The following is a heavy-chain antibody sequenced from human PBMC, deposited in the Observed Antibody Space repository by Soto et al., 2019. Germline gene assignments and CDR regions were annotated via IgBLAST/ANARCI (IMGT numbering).Heavy chain of an antibody. Sequence: PWWSLRLSCLVSVSNISNFGMHWLRQAPGKGLEWVAVISYEGSLKYYADSVKGRFTISRDNSKNTLYLQMGSLRAEDTAVYYCAKSHIVVVVATPPDIWGRGTLVTVSS. D-gene: IGHD2-15*01. CDR2: ISYEGSLK. CDR3: AKSHIVVVVATPPDI. J-gene: IGHJ4*01. CDR1: VSNISNFG. V-gene: IGHV3-30*18.